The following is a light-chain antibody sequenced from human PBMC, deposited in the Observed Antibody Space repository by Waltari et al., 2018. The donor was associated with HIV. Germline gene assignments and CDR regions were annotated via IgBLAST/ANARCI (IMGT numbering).Light chain of an antibody. CDR1: SGSIASNY. CDR2: EDN. Sequence: NFMLTQPHSVSESPGKTVTISCTRTSGSIASNYVQWYQQRPGSSHTTVIYEDNQRPSGVPARFSGSIDSSSNSASLTISGLKTEDEADYYCQSYDSSNQGVFGGGTKLTVL. J-gene: IGLJ3*02. V-gene: IGLV6-57*01. CDR3: QSYDSSNQGV.